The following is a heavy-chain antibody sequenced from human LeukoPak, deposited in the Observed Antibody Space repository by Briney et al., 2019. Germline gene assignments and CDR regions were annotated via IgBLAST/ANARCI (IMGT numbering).Heavy chain of an antibody. D-gene: IGHD3-22*01. Sequence: GGSLRLSCVASGFTFSTYGMIWVRQAPGKGLEWVSGISGSGGSTYYADSVRGRFTISRDNSKNTLYLQMNSLRAEDTAVYYCARGRIDDSSGVYYFDYWGQGTLVTVSS. CDR3: ARGRIDDSSGVYYFDY. CDR2: ISGSGGST. CDR1: GFTFSTYG. V-gene: IGHV3-23*01. J-gene: IGHJ4*02.